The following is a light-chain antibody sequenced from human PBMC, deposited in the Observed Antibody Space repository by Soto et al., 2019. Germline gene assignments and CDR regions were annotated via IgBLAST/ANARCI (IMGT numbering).Light chain of an antibody. CDR2: AAS. J-gene: IGKJ1*01. CDR3: QQGYSAPWT. CDR1: QSISTY. V-gene: IGKV1-39*01. Sequence: DIQMTQSPSSLSASLGDRVTITCRARQSISTYLHWYQQTPGKPPELLIYAASNLQSGVPSRFSGGGSGTDFTLTISSLQPEDFATYYCQQGYSAPWTFGQGPKVEIK.